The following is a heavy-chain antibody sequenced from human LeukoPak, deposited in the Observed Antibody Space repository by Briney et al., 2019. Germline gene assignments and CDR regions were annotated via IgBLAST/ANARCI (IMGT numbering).Heavy chain of an antibody. Sequence: PSETLSLTCTVSGGSISSYYWSWIRQPPGKGLEWIGYVYHSGSTNYNPSLKSRVTISADTSQNQFSLKLSSVTAADTAVYYCAASSYYYYYYGMDVWGQGTTVTVSS. CDR1: GGSISSYY. CDR3: AASSYYYYYYGMDV. CDR2: VYHSGST. J-gene: IGHJ6*02. D-gene: IGHD6-6*01. V-gene: IGHV4-59*01.